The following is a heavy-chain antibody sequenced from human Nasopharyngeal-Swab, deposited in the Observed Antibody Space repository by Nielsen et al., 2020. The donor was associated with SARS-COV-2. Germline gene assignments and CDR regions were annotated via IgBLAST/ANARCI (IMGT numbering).Heavy chain of an antibody. J-gene: IGHJ5*02. CDR1: GFTFSSYW. CDR3: AREPQLGEEDWFDP. CDR2: INSDGSST. D-gene: IGHD7-27*01. V-gene: IGHV3-74*01. Sequence: GGSLRLSCAASGFTFSSYWMHWVRQAPGKGLVWVSRINSDGSSTSYADSVKGRFTISRDNAKNTLYLQMNSLRAEDTAVYYCAREPQLGEEDWFDPWGQGTLVTASS.